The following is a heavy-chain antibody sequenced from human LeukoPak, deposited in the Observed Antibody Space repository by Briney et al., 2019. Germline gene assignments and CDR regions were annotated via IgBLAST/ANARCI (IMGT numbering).Heavy chain of an antibody. CDR2: IYYSGST. CDR3: ARGTPAVNWFDP. J-gene: IGHJ5*02. CDR1: GGSISSYY. D-gene: IGHD4-17*01. Sequence: SETLSLTCTVSGGSISSYYWSWIRQPPGKGLEWIGYIYYSGSTNYNPSLKSRVTISVDTSKNQFSLKLSSVTAADTAVYYCARGTPAVNWFDPWGQGTLVTVSS. V-gene: IGHV4-59*01.